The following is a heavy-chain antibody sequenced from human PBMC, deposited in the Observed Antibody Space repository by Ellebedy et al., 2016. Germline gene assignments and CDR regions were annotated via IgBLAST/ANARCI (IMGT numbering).Heavy chain of an antibody. V-gene: IGHV4-4*07. CDR2: ISPSGGT. J-gene: IGHJ6*02. Sequence: SETLSLTXTVSGGSISSYYWSWIRQPAGKGLEWIGRISPSGGTNYNPSLKGRVTMSIDSSKNQFSLKLRSVTAADTAVYYCAREGAGGIPYGMDVWGQGTTVTVSS. CDR3: AREGAGGIPYGMDV. CDR1: GGSISSYY. D-gene: IGHD6-13*01.